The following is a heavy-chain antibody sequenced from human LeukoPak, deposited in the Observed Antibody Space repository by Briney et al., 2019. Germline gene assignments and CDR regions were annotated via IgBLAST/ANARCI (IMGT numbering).Heavy chain of an antibody. CDR3: AREKPTIFYDY. CDR1: AFTFSTYP. V-gene: IGHV3-30-3*01. D-gene: IGHD3-3*01. J-gene: IGHJ4*02. Sequence: PGRSLRLSCAASAFTFSTYPMHWVRQAPGKGLEWVAIISYDGSNAYYADSVKGRFTISRDNAKNTLYLQMNSLRAEDTAVYYCAREKPTIFYDYWGQGTLVTVSS. CDR2: ISYDGSNA.